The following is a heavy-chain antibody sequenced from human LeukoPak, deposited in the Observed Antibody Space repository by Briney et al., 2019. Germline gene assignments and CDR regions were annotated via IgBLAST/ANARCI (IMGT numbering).Heavy chain of an antibody. CDR2: INVEGTTT. V-gene: IGHV3-74*01. Sequence: GGSLRLSCAGSGFTFTRFWMHWVRQTPGKGLVWVSRINVEGTTTTYADSVEGRFTISRDENTLYLQMNHLRVDDTAVYYCTRGGEEPFDYWGQGTLVTVSS. CDR1: GFTFTRFW. D-gene: IGHD3-10*01. J-gene: IGHJ4*02. CDR3: TRGGEEPFDY.